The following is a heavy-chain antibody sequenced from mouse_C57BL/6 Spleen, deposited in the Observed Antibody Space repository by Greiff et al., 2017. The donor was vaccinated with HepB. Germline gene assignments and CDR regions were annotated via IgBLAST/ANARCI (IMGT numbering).Heavy chain of an antibody. CDR1: GYTFTSYW. D-gene: IGHD2-3*01. CDR3: ARRKGWLLFYAMDY. V-gene: IGHV1-64*01. J-gene: IGHJ4*01. Sequence: QVQLQQPGAELVKPGASVKLSCKASGYTFTSYWMHWVKQRPGQGLEWIGMIHPNSGSTNYNEKFKSKATLTVDKSSSTAYMQLSSLTSEDSAVYYCARRKGWLLFYAMDYWGQGTSVTVSS. CDR2: IHPNSGST.